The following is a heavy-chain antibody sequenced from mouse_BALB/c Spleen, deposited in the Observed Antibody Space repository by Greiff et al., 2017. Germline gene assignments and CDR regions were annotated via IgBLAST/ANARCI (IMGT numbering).Heavy chain of an antibody. J-gene: IGHJ4*01. CDR1: GYTFTDYA. Sequence: QVHVKQSGAELVRPGVSVRISCKGSGYTFTDYAMHWVKQSHAKSLEWIGVISTYYGDASYNQKFKGKATMTVDKSSSTAYMELARLTSEDSAIYYCARDRYGVDYWGQGTSVTVSS. V-gene: IGHV1S137*01. CDR3: ARDRYGVDY. CDR2: ISTYYGDA. D-gene: IGHD2-14*01.